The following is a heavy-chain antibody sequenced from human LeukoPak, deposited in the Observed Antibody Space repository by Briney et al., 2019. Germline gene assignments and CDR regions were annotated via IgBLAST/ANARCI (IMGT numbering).Heavy chain of an antibody. CDR1: GFTFRSYS. D-gene: IGHD2-21*02. CDR2: TDVGGDGYK. CDR3: ARGVTATRYFYYGLDV. J-gene: IGHJ6*02. V-gene: IGHV3-21*05. Sequence: GGTLRLSCAASGFTFRSYSMNWVRQAPGKGLEWISYTDVGGDGYKYYADSVKGRFTISRDNAKNSLHLQMNSLRVEDTAVYYCARGVTATRYFYYGLDVWGLGTTVTVSS.